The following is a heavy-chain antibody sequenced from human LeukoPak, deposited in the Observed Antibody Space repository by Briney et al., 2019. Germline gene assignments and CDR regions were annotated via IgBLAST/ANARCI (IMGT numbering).Heavy chain of an antibody. J-gene: IGHJ4*02. V-gene: IGHV4-4*02. CDR2: IYHSGTT. D-gene: IGHD2-2*01. CDR1: GESISSSNW. Sequence: SGTLSLTCAVSGESISSSNWWSWVRQAPGKGLEWIGEIYHSGTTNYNPSLKSRVTISFDTSENQFSLNLRSATAADTAVYYCANKVYCSTTSCYHAGYWGQGTLVTVSS. CDR3: ANKVYCSTTSCYHAGY.